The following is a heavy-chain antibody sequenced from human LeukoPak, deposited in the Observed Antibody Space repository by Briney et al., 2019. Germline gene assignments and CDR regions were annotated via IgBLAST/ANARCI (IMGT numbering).Heavy chain of an antibody. CDR1: GFTFSSYS. V-gene: IGHV3-21*01. Sequence: GGSLRLSCAASGFTFSSYSMNWVRQAPGKGLEWVSSISSSSSYIYYADPVKGRFTISRDNAKNSLYLQMNSLRAEDTAVYCCAREDGYNWDYWGQGTLVTVSS. CDR2: ISSSSSYI. J-gene: IGHJ4*02. D-gene: IGHD5-24*01. CDR3: AREDGYNWDY.